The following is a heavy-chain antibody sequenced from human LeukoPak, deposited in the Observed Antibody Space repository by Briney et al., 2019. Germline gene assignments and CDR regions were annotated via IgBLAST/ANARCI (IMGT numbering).Heavy chain of an antibody. V-gene: IGHV4-39*07. CDR2: INHSGST. D-gene: IGHD3-16*01. CDR3: ARGGGGDRAFDP. Sequence: SETLSLTCTVSGGSISSSSYYWGWIRQPLGKGLEWIGEINHSGSTNYNPSLKSRVTISVDTSKNQFSLKLSPVTAADTAVYYCARGGGGDRAFDPWGQGTLVTVSS. J-gene: IGHJ5*02. CDR1: GGSISSSSYY.